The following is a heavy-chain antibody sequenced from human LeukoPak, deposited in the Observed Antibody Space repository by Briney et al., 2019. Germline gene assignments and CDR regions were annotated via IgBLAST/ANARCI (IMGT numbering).Heavy chain of an antibody. CDR1: GFTFSSYG. D-gene: IGHD6-13*01. Sequence: PGGSLRLSCAASGFTFSSYGMHWVRQAPGKGLDWVAFIHHDGSNKYYADSVKGRFTISRDNSKNTLYLQMNSLRAEDTAVYYCARGLGYSSSWDPYYFDYWGQGTLVTVSS. CDR2: IHHDGSNK. CDR3: ARGLGYSSSWDPYYFDY. V-gene: IGHV3-30*02. J-gene: IGHJ4*02.